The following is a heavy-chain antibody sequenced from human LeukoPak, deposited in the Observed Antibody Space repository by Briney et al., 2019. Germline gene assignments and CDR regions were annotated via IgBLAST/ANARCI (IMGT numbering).Heavy chain of an antibody. V-gene: IGHV4-59*01. CDR1: GGSISSNY. CDR3: ARDPNYYGSGTYYNGDHYFDY. CDR2: IYHRGSP. D-gene: IGHD3-10*01. J-gene: IGHJ4*02. Sequence: SETLSLTCTVSGGSISSNYWSWIRQPPGKGLEWIGYIYHRGSPNYNPALKSRVTISVDTSKNQFSLKLSSVTAADTAVYYCARDPNYYGSGTYYNGDHYFDYWGQGTLVTVSS.